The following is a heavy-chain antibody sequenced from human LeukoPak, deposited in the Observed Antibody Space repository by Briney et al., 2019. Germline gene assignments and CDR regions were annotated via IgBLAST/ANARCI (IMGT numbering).Heavy chain of an antibody. CDR1: GGSISSRSYY. J-gene: IGHJ2*01. V-gene: IGHV4-39*02. CDR3: ARELSGGGAWYFDL. CDR2: IYYSGST. Sequence: KPSETLSLTCTVSGGSISSRSYYWGWIRQPPGKGLEWIGSIYYSGSTYCNPSLKSRVTISVDTSKNQFSLKLSSVTAADTAVYYCARELSGGGAWYFDLWGRGTLVTVS. D-gene: IGHD2-15*01.